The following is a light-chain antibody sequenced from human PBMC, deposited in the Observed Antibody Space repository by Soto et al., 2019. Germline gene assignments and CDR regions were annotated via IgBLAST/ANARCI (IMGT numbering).Light chain of an antibody. V-gene: IGKV3-11*01. Sequence: EIVLTQSPATLSLSPGERATLSCRASQSVSSYLAWYQQKPGQAPRLLIYDASNRATGIPARFSGSGSGTDFTITISSLEPEDFAVYYFQQRSKWGITLGQEIRLEIK. CDR1: QSVSSY. CDR2: DAS. J-gene: IGKJ5*01. CDR3: QQRSKWGIT.